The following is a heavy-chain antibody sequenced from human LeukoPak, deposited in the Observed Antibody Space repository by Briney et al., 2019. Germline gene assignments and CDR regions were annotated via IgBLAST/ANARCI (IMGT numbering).Heavy chain of an antibody. Sequence: SETLSLTCLVSARSLSTMYWGSCVRQPPGKGLEWIGEIYHSGSTNYNPSLKSRVTISVDKSKNQFSLKLSSVTAADTAVYYCASRSHEHDTFFTYGGQGTLVTASS. CDR2: IYHSGST. CDR3: ASRSHEHDTFFTY. D-gene: IGHD3-9*01. J-gene: IGHJ4*02. CDR1: ARSLSTMYW. V-gene: IGHV4-4*02.